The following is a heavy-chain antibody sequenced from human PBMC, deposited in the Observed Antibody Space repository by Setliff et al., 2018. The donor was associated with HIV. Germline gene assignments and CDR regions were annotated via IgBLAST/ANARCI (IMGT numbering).Heavy chain of an antibody. V-gene: IGHV1-69*13. D-gene: IGHD5-12*01. CDR3: AIDVIGGWLRPMPDF. Sequence: GASVKVSCKASGGTFSSYAISWVRQAPGQGLEWMGGIIPIFGTANYAQKFQGRVTITADESTSTAYMELSSLRSEDTAVYYCAIDVIGGWLRPMPDFWGPGTLVTVPQ. CDR1: GGTFSSYA. CDR2: IIPIFGTA. J-gene: IGHJ4*02.